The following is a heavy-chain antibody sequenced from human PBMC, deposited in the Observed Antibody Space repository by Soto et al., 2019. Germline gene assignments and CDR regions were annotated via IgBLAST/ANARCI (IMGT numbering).Heavy chain of an antibody. CDR2: INHSGST. CDR3: ARALIYPNTVTISARSPAHWFDP. J-gene: IGHJ5*02. D-gene: IGHD4-17*01. Sequence: QVQLQQWGAGLLKPSETLSLTCAVYGGSFSGYYWSWIRQPPGKGLEWIGEINHSGSTNYNPSLKSRVTISVDTSKNQFSLKLSSVTAADTAVYYCARALIYPNTVTISARSPAHWFDPWGQGTLVTVSS. CDR1: GGSFSGYY. V-gene: IGHV4-34*01.